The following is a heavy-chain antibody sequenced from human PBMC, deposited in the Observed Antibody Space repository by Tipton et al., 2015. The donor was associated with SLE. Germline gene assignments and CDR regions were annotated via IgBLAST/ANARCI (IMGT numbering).Heavy chain of an antibody. Sequence: TLSLTCTVSGGSISSWSYYWGWIRPPPGKGLEWIGSIFYSGSTDSNPSLKSRVTISMDTSKNQFSLKLSSVTAADTAVHYCAREEGQWDAFDIWGQGTMVTVSS. CDR1: GGSISSWSYY. J-gene: IGHJ3*02. D-gene: IGHD6-19*01. CDR2: IFYSGST. CDR3: AREEGQWDAFDI. V-gene: IGHV4-39*07.